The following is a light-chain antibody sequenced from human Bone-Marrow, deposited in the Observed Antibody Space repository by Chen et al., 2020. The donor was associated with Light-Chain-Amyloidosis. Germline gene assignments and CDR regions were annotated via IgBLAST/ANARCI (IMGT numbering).Light chain of an antibody. J-gene: IGKJ1*01. CDR2: GAS. Sequence: VMTQSPVALSVSPGDTATLSCRASQSIRGNLAWYQQRPGQAPRLLIYGASARATGIPARFSGSGFETDFTLNISNIQSEDFAVYYCQQYNNWPLTFGQGTRVDIK. CDR3: QQYNNWPLT. CDR1: QSIRGN. V-gene: IGKV3-15*01.